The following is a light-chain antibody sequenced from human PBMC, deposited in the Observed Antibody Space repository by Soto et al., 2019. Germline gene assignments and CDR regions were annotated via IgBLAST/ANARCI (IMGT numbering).Light chain of an antibody. CDR3: QQYNSYPWT. Sequence: DIQMTQSPSTLSASVGDRVTITCRASQSISSWLAWYQQKPGKAPKLLIYDASSLESGVPSRFSGSGSGTEFTLTISSLQPDDFATYYGQQYNSYPWTFVQGNKVEIK. V-gene: IGKV1-5*01. CDR2: DAS. CDR1: QSISSW. J-gene: IGKJ1*01.